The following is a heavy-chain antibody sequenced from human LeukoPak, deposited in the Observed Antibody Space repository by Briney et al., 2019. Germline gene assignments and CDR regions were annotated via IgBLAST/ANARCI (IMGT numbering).Heavy chain of an antibody. CDR2: IYHSGSA. CDR3: VRVGGYGYHYYYMDV. D-gene: IGHD5-12*01. J-gene: IGHJ6*03. V-gene: IGHV4-38-2*02. Sequence: SETLSLTCTVSGYSIISGYYWGWIRQPPGKGPEWIGSIYHSGSAYYNASLKRRVTISVDRSKNQFFLRLSSVTAADTAMYYCVRVGGYGYHYYYMDVWGNGTTVTVSS. CDR1: GYSIISGYY.